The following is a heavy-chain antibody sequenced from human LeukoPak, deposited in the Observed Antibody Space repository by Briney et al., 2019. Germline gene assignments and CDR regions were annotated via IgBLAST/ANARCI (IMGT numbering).Heavy chain of an antibody. Sequence: ASVKVSCKASGYTFTGYYMHWVRQAPGQGLEWMGWINPNSGGTNFALKFQGRVTMTRDTSISTAYMELSRLRSDDTAVYYCARVGDTAMVNYYYYMDVWGKGTTVTVSS. CDR3: ARVGDTAMVNYYYYMDV. CDR1: GYTFTGYY. CDR2: INPNSGGT. D-gene: IGHD5-18*01. V-gene: IGHV1-2*02. J-gene: IGHJ6*03.